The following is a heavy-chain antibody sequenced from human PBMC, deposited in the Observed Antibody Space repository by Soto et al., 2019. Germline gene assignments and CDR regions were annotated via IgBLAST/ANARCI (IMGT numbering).Heavy chain of an antibody. D-gene: IGHD6-6*01. CDR3: AREEGLKYYFDY. CDR1: GFTFSSYG. Sequence: GGSLRLSCAASGFTFSSYGMHWVRQAPGKGLEWVAVIWYDGSNKYYADSVKGRFTISRDNSKNTLYLQMNSLRAEDTAVYYCAREEGLKYYFDYWGQGTLVTVSS. J-gene: IGHJ4*02. V-gene: IGHV3-33*01. CDR2: IWYDGSNK.